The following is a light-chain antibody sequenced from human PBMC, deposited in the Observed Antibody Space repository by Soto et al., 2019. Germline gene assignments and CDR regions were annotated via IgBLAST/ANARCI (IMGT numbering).Light chain of an antibody. Sequence: QSALTQPASVSGSPGQSITISCTGTSSDVGAYNYVSWYQQHPGKAPKLMIYEVSNRPSGVSNRFSGSKSDNTASLTISGLQAEYEADYYSSSHKSSDLFVFGSGTKVTVL. CDR2: EVS. V-gene: IGLV2-14*01. CDR3: SSHKSSDLFV. CDR1: SSDVGAYNY. J-gene: IGLJ1*01.